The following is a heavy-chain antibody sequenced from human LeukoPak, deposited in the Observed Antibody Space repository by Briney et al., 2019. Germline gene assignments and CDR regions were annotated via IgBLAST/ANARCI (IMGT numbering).Heavy chain of an antibody. Sequence: PGGSLTLSCVASGLTFSNSAMHWVRQAPGKGLEWVAIMSFDGSHERYGASVKGRFTLSRDNSKNTLYLQINSLRTEDTAVYYCARGGKCSDGKCYLIDYWGQGTLDTVSS. CDR3: ARGGKCSDGKCYLIDY. CDR2: MSFDGSHE. V-gene: IGHV3-30*04. CDR1: GLTFSNSA. D-gene: IGHD2-15*01. J-gene: IGHJ4*02.